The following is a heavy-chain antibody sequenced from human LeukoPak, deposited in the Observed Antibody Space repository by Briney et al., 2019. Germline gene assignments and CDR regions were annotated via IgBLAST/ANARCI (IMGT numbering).Heavy chain of an antibody. V-gene: IGHV3-11*03. CDR3: ATDRGSTVTTTPYFDY. CDR2: ISSSSSYT. D-gene: IGHD4-17*01. CDR1: GFTFSDYY. Sequence: GGSLRLSCAASGFTFSDYYMSWTRQAPGKGLEWVSYISSSSSYTNYADSVKGRFTISRDNAKNSLYLQMNSLRAEDTAVYYCATDRGSTVTTTPYFDYWGQGTLVTVSS. J-gene: IGHJ4*02.